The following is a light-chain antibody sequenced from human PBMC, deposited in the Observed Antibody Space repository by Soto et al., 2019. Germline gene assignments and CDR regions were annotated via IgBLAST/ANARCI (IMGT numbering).Light chain of an antibody. Sequence: EIVMTQSPAPLSVSPGERATLSFRASQSVSSNLAWYQQKPGQAPRLLIYGASTRATGIPARFSGSGSGTEFTLTISSLQSEDFAVYYCQQYNNLPLTFGGGTKVDIK. CDR2: GAS. CDR1: QSVSSN. V-gene: IGKV3-15*01. J-gene: IGKJ4*02. CDR3: QQYNNLPLT.